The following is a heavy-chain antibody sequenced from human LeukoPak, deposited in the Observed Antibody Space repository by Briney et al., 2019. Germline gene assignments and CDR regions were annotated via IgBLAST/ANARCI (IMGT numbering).Heavy chain of an antibody. J-gene: IGHJ4*02. CDR1: GFTFSSYA. V-gene: IGHV3-23*01. CDR2: ISGSGGST. Sequence: PGGSLRLSCAASGFTFSSYAMSWVRQAPGKGLEWVSAISGSGGSTYYADSVKGRFTISRDNSKNTLYLQMNRLRADDTAVYYCAKFTMATYYFDYWGQGTVVTVSA. D-gene: IGHD3-10*01. CDR3: AKFTMATYYFDY.